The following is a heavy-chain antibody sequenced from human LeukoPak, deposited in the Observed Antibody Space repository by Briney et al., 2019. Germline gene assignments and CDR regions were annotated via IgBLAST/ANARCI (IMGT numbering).Heavy chain of an antibody. CDR1: VYTLTELS. V-gene: IGHV1-24*01. J-gene: IGHJ4*02. Sequence: ASVKVSCKVSVYTLTELSMHWVRQAPGKGLEWMGGFDPEDGETIYAQKFQGRVTMTEDTSTDTAYMELSSLRSEDTAVYYCATVVYYYDSSGYSPSFDYWGQGTLVTASS. D-gene: IGHD3-22*01. CDR2: FDPEDGET. CDR3: ATVVYYYDSSGYSPSFDY.